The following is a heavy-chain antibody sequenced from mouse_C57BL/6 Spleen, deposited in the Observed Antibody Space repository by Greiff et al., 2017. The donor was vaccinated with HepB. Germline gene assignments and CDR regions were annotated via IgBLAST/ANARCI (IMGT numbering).Heavy chain of an antibody. CDR1: GYTFTSYG. CDR2: IHPNSGST. Sequence: QVQLQQSGAELARPGASVKLSCKASGYTFTSYGISWVKQRTGQGLEWIGMIHPNSGSTNYNEKFKSKATLTVDKSSSTAYMQLSSLTSEDSAVYYCVNWDGFAYWGQGTLVTVSA. J-gene: IGHJ3*01. CDR3: VNWDGFAY. D-gene: IGHD4-1*02. V-gene: IGHV1-81*01.